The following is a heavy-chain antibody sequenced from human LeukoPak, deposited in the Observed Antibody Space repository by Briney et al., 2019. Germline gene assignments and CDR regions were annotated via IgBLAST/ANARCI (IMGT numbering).Heavy chain of an antibody. CDR3: ARLPSAANDY. V-gene: IGHV3-7*01. CDR2: INQDGSQK. J-gene: IGHJ4*02. CDR1: GFTFSTNW. D-gene: IGHD2-15*01. Sequence: PGGSLRLSCAASGFTFSTNWMNWVRQAPGKGLEWVANINQDGSQKQYVDSVRGRFTISKDNTKNILYLQMNSLRAEDTAVYYCARLPSAANDYWGQGTLVTVSS.